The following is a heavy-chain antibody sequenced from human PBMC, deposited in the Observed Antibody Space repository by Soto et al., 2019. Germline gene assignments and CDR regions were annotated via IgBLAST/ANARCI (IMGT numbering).Heavy chain of an antibody. CDR1: GDSISRIDYY. CDR2: IYFRGNT. CDR3: AKILRGTYDAFDI. V-gene: IGHV4-31*03. D-gene: IGHD3-16*01. J-gene: IGHJ3*02. Sequence: SETLSLTCSVSGDSISRIDYYWTWIRQHPEKGLEWIGNIYFRGNTYYSPSLESRLTISVDTSKNQFSLKLSSVTAADTAVYYCAKILRGTYDAFDIWGQGTMVTVSS.